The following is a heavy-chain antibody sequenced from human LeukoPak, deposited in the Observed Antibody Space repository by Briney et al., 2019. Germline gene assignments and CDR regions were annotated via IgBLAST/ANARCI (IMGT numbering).Heavy chain of an antibody. CDR3: VRVDDYGDYPYYFDS. J-gene: IGHJ4*02. Sequence: GGSLRLSCAASGFLVSSKYMSWVRQAPGKGLEWVSVIYSGGSTYYADSVTGRFTISRDNSKNTVYLQMNSLRAEDTAVYYCVRVDDYGDYPYYFDSWGQGTLVTVSS. V-gene: IGHV3-66*01. CDR2: IYSGGST. D-gene: IGHD4-17*01. CDR1: GFLVSSKY.